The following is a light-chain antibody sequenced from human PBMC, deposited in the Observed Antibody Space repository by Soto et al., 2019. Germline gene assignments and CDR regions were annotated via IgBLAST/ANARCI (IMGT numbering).Light chain of an antibody. CDR3: QQSYSSPWT. CDR2: AAS. V-gene: IGKV1-39*01. CDR1: QSISNY. J-gene: IGKJ1*01. Sequence: DIPMTQSPSSLSASVGDRVTITCRASQSISNYLNWYQQKPGKAPKLLIYAASSLQSGVPSRFSGSGSGTDFTLTISSLQPEDFATYSCQQSYSSPWTFGQGTKVEIK.